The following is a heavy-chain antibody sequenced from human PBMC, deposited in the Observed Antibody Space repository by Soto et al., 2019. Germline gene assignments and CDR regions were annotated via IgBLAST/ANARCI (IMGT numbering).Heavy chain of an antibody. CDR3: GHRRQYNSFDP. CDR1: GFSLTTSGVG. Sequence: SGPTLVNPTQTLTLTCTFSGFSLTTSGVGVGWIRQPPGKALEWLALIYWNDDKRYSPSLKSRLTITKDTSKNQVVLTMTNMDTVDTATYFCGHRRQYNSFDPWGQGTLVTVSS. J-gene: IGHJ5*02. V-gene: IGHV2-5*01. CDR2: IYWNDDK. D-gene: IGHD1-20*01.